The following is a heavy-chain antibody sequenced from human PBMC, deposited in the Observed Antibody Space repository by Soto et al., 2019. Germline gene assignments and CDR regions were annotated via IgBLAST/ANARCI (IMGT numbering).Heavy chain of an antibody. V-gene: IGHV3-9*01. Sequence: PVGSLRLSCAASGFTFDDYAMHWVRQAPGKGLEWVSGISWNSGSIGYADSVKGRFTISRDNAKNSLYLQMNSLRAEDTALYYCAKGVTTVVTRHFDYWGQGTLVTVSS. CDR1: GFTFDDYA. D-gene: IGHD4-17*01. CDR2: ISWNSGSI. J-gene: IGHJ4*02. CDR3: AKGVTTVVTRHFDY.